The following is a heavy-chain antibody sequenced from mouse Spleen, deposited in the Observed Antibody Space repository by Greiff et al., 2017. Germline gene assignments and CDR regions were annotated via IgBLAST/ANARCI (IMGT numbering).Heavy chain of an antibody. D-gene: IGHD2-4*01. Sequence: QVQLKQSGPGLVQPSQSLSITCTVSGFSLTSYGVHWVRQSPGKGLEWLGVIWRGGSTDYNAAFMSRLSITKDNSKSQVFFKMNSLQADDTAIYYCAKNSAYYDYDGWYFDVWGTGTTVTVSS. J-gene: IGHJ1*03. V-gene: IGHV2-5*01. CDR2: IWRGGST. CDR3: AKNSAYYDYDGWYFDV. CDR1: GFSLTSYG.